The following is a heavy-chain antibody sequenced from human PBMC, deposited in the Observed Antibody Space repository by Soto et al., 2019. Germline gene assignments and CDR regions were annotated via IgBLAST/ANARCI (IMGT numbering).Heavy chain of an antibody. D-gene: IGHD5-12*01. V-gene: IGHV4-30-4*01. CDR1: GGSINSGDYY. Sequence: SETLSLTCSVSGGSINSGDYYWSWIRQSPGKGLEWIGYIYYSGSTYYNPSLKSRSTISIDTSKNQFFLDVDSVTAADTAVYYCARLYTGYEAFDYRVQGTL. J-gene: IGHJ4*02. CDR3: ARLYTGYEAFDY. CDR2: IYYSGST.